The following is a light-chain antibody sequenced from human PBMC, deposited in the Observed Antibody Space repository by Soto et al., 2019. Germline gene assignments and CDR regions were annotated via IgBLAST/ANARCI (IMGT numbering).Light chain of an antibody. CDR3: QQANSFPPT. CDR1: QAISSW. V-gene: IGKV1D-12*01. CDR2: AAS. J-gene: IGKJ3*01. Sequence: DIQMTQSPSSVSASVGDRVTITCRASQAISSWLAWFQQKPGNAPKLLIYAASSLQSGVPSRFSGGGSGTDFTLTISSLQPEDVATYYCQQANSFPPTFGPGTKVDIK.